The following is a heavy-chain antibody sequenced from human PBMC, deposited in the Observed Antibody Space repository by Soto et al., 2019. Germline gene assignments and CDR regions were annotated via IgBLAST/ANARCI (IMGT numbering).Heavy chain of an antibody. J-gene: IGHJ6*02. Sequence: LKISCKGSGYSFTSYWISWVRQMPGKGLAWMGRIDPSDSYTNYSPSFQGHVTISADKSISTAYLQWISLKASDTVMYYCARGLIDYGDYYYYYYGMDVWGQGTTVTVSS. CDR3: ARGLIDYGDYYYYYYGMDV. CDR1: GYSFTSYW. D-gene: IGHD4-17*01. CDR2: IDPSDSYT. V-gene: IGHV5-10-1*01.